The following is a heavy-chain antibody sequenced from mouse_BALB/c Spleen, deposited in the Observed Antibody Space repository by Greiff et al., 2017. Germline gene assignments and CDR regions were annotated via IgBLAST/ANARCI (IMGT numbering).Heavy chain of an antibody. CDR1: GFTFSSFG. Sequence: EVQVVESGGGLVQPGGSRKLSCAASGFTFSSFGMHWVRQAPEKGLEWVAYISSGSSTIYYADTVKGRFTISRDNPKNTLFLQMTSLRSEDTAMYYCARKGYGSFYAMDYWGQGTSVTVSS. J-gene: IGHJ4*01. CDR3: ARKGYGSFYAMDY. CDR2: ISSGSSTI. D-gene: IGHD2-10*02. V-gene: IGHV5-17*02.